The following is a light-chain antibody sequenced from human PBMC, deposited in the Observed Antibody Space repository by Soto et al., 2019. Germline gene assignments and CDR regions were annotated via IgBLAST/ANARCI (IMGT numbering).Light chain of an antibody. CDR1: SSGVGTYNL. CDR2: EVR. Sequence: QSALTQPASVSGSPGQSITISCTGASSGVGTYNLVSWYQQHPGKAPKLIIYEVRKRPSGLSNRFSGSKSGNTASLTISGLQAEDEADYYCCSYAGSNSVIFGGGTKLTVL. CDR3: CSYAGSNSVI. J-gene: IGLJ2*01. V-gene: IGLV2-23*02.